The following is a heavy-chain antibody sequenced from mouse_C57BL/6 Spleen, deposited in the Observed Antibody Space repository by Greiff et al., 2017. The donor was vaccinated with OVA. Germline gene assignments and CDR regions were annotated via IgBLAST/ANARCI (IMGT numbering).Heavy chain of an antibody. CDR3: VRGAITTVVDWFAY. Sequence: EVQLVESGGGLVQPKGSLKLSCAASGFTFNTYAMHWVRQAPGKGLEWVARIRSKSSNYATYYADSVKDRFTISRDDSQSMLYLQMNNLKTEDTAMYYCVRGAITTVVDWFAYWGQGTLVTVSA. D-gene: IGHD1-1*01. CDR1: GFTFNTYA. V-gene: IGHV10-3*01. CDR2: IRSKSSNYAT. J-gene: IGHJ3*01.